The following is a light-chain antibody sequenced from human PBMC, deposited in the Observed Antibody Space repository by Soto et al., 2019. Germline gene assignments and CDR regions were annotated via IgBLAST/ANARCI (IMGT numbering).Light chain of an antibody. CDR1: QGIDNR. CDR2: STS. J-gene: IGKJ1*01. Sequence: DIQMTQSPSSVSASEGDRVTITCRASQGIDNRVAWYQQKPGKSPKLLIYSTSRLQTGVPSRFAGGASGTDFLLTISSLQAEDFATYYSQQVNSFPWTFGQGTKVEIK. V-gene: IGKV1-12*01. CDR3: QQVNSFPWT.